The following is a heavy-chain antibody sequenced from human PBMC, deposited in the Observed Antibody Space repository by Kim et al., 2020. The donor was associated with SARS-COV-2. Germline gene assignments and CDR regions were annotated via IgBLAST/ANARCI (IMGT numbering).Heavy chain of an antibody. CDR3: ASVGSGYYGMDV. D-gene: IGHD1-26*01. V-gene: IGHV3-9*01. CDR1: GFTFDDYA. CDR2: ISWNSGSI. Sequence: GGSLRLSCAASGFTFDDYAMHWVRQAPGKGLEWVSGISWNSGSIGYADSVKGRFTISRDNAKNSLYLQMNSLRAEDTALYYCASVGSGYYGMDVWGQGTTVTVSS. J-gene: IGHJ6*02.